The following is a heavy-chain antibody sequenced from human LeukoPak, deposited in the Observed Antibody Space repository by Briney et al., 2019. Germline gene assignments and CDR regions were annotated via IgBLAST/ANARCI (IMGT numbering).Heavy chain of an antibody. CDR2: ISNSGNTK. CDR3: AAVIDY. V-gene: IGHV3-48*04. Sequence: GGSLRLSCAASGFTFSDYGLHWVRQAPGKGLEWISYISNSGNTKYYADSVKGRFSISRDNANNSVYLQMNNLRAEDTAVYYCAAVIDYWGQGTLVTVSS. CDR1: GFTFSDYG. J-gene: IGHJ4*02.